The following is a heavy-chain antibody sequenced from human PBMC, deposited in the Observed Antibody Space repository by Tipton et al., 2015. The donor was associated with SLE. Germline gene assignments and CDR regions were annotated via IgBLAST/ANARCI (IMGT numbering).Heavy chain of an antibody. CDR1: GGSISTSNNY. CDR3: ARDNGWEIVRGNAYDI. D-gene: IGHD1-26*01. J-gene: IGHJ3*02. CDR2: IYYSGRT. V-gene: IGHV4-39*07. Sequence: TLSLACTVSGGSISTSNNYWDWIRQPPGKGLEWIGTIYYSGRTDYNPSLKSRITMSVDTSKNQFSLRLTSVTAADTAVYYCARDNGWEIVRGNAYDIWGQGTMVTVSS.